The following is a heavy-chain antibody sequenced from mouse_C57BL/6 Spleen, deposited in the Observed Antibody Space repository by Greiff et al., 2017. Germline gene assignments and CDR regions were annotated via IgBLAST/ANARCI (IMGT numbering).Heavy chain of an antibody. Sequence: QVHVKQPGAELVKPGASVKLSCKASGYTFTSYWMHWVKQRPGRGLEWIGRIDPNSGGTKYNEKFKSKATLTVDKPSSTAYMQLSSLTSEDSAVYYCARVPWDEDYFDYWGQGTTLTVSS. V-gene: IGHV1-72*01. D-gene: IGHD4-1*01. J-gene: IGHJ2*01. CDR3: ARVPWDEDYFDY. CDR1: GYTFTSYW. CDR2: IDPNSGGT.